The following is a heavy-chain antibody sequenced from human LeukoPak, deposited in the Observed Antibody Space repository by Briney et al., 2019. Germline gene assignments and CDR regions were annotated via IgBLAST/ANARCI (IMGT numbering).Heavy chain of an antibody. J-gene: IGHJ6*03. CDR1: GYSISTGYY. D-gene: IGHD3-9*01. V-gene: IGHV4-38-2*02. CDR3: ARVQTYYDILTGYYGGYMDV. Sequence: SETLSLTCTVSGYSISTGYYWDWIRQPPGKGLEWIGEINHSGSTNYNPSLKSRVTISVDTSKNQFSLKLSSVTAADTAVYYCARVQTYYDILTGYYGGYMDVWGKGTTVTISS. CDR2: INHSGST.